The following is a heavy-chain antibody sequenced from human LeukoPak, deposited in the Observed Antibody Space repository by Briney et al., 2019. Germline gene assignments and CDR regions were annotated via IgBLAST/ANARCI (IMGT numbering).Heavy chain of an antibody. CDR3: AREGYSGYEMDAFDY. CDR1: GGSITGSKYF. V-gene: IGHV4-39*07. Sequence: SESLSLTCAVSGGSITGSKYFWGWIRQPPGKELELIGIVSYSGTTDYNPSLKSRVTISVDTSKNQFSLKLSSVTAADTAVYYCAREGYSGYEMDAFDYWGQGTLVTVSS. CDR2: VSYSGTT. D-gene: IGHD5-12*01. J-gene: IGHJ4*02.